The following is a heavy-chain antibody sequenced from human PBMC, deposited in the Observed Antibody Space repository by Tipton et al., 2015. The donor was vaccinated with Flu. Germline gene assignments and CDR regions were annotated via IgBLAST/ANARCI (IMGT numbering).Heavy chain of an antibody. J-gene: IGHJ6*01. V-gene: IGHV4-4*02. D-gene: IGHD3-3*01. CDR3: AGFTSGFLLSLDV. CDR2: IYHSGNT. Sequence: TLSLTCAVSGVSFSDRNWWSWVRQSPGKGLEWIGEIYHSGNTNYNPSLKSRVTISIDKSKNQFSLRLTSVTAADTAVYYCAGFTSGFLLSLDVWGQGTTVTVSS. CDR1: GVSFSDRNW.